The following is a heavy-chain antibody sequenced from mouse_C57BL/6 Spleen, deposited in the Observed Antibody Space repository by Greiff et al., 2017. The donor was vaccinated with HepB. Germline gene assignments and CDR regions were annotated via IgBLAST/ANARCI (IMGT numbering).Heavy chain of an antibody. J-gene: IGHJ4*01. Sequence: VQLQQSGPELVKPGASVKISCKASGYSFTGYYMNWVKQSPEKSLEWIGEINPSTGGTTYNQKFKAKATLTVDKSSSTAYMQLKSLTSEDSAVYYCARQDGYYGMDYWGQGTSVTVSS. CDR1: GYSFTGYY. V-gene: IGHV1-42*01. CDR2: INPSTGGT. CDR3: ARQDGYYGMDY.